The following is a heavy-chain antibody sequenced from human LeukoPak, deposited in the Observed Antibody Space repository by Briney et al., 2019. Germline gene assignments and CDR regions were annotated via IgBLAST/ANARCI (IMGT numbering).Heavy chain of an antibody. V-gene: IGHV1-69*05. CDR2: IIPIFGTA. CDR3: ASDRFGELLLSVWYFDY. Sequence: GSSVKVSCKASGGTFSSYAISWVRQAPGQGLEWMGRIIPIFGTANYAQKFQGRVTITTGESTSTAYMELSSLRSEDTAVYYCASDRFGELLLSVWYFDYWGQGTLVTVSS. D-gene: IGHD3-10*01. CDR1: GGTFSSYA. J-gene: IGHJ4*02.